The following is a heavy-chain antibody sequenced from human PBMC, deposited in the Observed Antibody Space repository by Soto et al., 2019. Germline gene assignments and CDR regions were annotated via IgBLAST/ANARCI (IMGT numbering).Heavy chain of an antibody. V-gene: IGHV3-30*03. J-gene: IGHJ4*02. CDR3: VPNFDY. CDR2: ISNNSSHE. Sequence: QVEVVQSGGGVVQPGKSVRLSCKASGFIFSDYGVHWARQAPGKGLQWVAFISNNSSHEYYADSVKGRFTISRDNSQNTVYLHLNSLRPEDTAVYYCVPNFDYWGQGTRVNVSP. CDR1: GFIFSDYG.